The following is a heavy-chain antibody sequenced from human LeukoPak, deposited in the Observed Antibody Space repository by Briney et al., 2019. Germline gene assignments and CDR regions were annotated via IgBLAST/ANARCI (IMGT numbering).Heavy chain of an antibody. J-gene: IGHJ4*02. CDR1: GYTFTSFG. CDR3: ARAKRYYYDSSGSQSFYFDY. V-gene: IGHV1-18*01. Sequence: ASVKVSCKASGYTFTSFGISWVRQAPGHGLEWMGWISAFNGYTNYAQKLQGRVSMTTDTSTGTAYMELRSLRSDDTAVYYCARAKRYYYDSSGSQSFYFDYWGQGTLVTVSS. CDR2: ISAFNGYT. D-gene: IGHD3-22*01.